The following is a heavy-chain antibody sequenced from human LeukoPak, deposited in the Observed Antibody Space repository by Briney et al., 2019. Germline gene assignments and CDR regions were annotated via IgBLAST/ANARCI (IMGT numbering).Heavy chain of an antibody. Sequence: GGSLRLSCAASGLNLDAYAMHWVRQAPGQGLESVSLISGDGTITYYADSVKGRFTISRDNSKNSLFLEMNSLRSEDTALYYCAKDTPLFYHYYGIDVWGQGTTVTVSS. V-gene: IGHV3-43*02. CDR1: GLNLDAYA. J-gene: IGHJ6*02. CDR2: ISGDGTIT. CDR3: AKDTPLFYHYYGIDV.